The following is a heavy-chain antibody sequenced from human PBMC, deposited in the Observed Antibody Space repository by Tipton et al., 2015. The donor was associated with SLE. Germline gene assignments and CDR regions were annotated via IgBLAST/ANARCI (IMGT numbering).Heavy chain of an antibody. V-gene: IGHV4-34*12. D-gene: IGHD2-2*01. CDR2: IIHSGVT. Sequence: TLSLTCAVYGESFNGYFWTWIRQPPGKGLEWIAEIIHSGVTNYNPSLRSRVTISVDMSKSQVSLKLSSVTAADTAVYYCARDNPTHSCLDYWGQGTLVTVSS. CDR1: GESFNGYF. CDR3: ARDNPTHSCLDY. J-gene: IGHJ4*02.